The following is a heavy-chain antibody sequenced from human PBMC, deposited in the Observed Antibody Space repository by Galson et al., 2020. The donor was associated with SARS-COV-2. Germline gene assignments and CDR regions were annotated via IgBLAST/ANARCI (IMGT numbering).Heavy chain of an antibody. Sequence: TGGSLRLSCAASGFPFSSYSMNWVRQAPGKGLEWVSSISSSSSYIYYADSVKGRFTISRDNAKNSLYLQMNSLRAEDTAVYYCASSLSPYYYDSSGQLDYWGQGTLVTVSS. CDR2: ISSSSSYI. D-gene: IGHD3-22*01. CDR3: ASSLSPYYYDSSGQLDY. CDR1: GFPFSSYS. V-gene: IGHV3-21*01. J-gene: IGHJ4*02.